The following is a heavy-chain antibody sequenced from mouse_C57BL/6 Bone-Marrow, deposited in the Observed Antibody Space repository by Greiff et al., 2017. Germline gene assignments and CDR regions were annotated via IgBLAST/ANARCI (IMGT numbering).Heavy chain of an antibody. CDR1: GYTFTDYY. V-gene: IGHV1-19*01. D-gene: IGHD1-1*01. CDR2: INPYNGGT. Sequence: VQLQQSGPVLVKPGASVKMSCKASGYTFTDYYMNWVKQSHGKSLEWIGVINPYNGGTSYNQKFKGKATLTVDKSSSTAYMELNSLTSEDSAVYYCARCVLLRSSLGDYWGQGTTLTVSS. J-gene: IGHJ2*01. CDR3: ARCVLLRSSLGDY.